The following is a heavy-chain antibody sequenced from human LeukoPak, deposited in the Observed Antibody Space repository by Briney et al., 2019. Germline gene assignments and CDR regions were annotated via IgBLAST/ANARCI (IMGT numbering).Heavy chain of an antibody. J-gene: IGHJ4*02. D-gene: IGHD3-22*01. V-gene: IGHV4-34*01. CDR1: GGSFSGYY. Sequence: PSETLSLTCAVCGGSFSGYYWSWIRQPPGKGLEWIGEINDSGSTNYNPSLKSRVTISVDTSKNQFSLKLSSVTAADTAVYYCARGGPYYDSSGYYDFDYWGQGPLVTVSS. CDR2: INDSGST. CDR3: ARGGPYYDSSGYYDFDY.